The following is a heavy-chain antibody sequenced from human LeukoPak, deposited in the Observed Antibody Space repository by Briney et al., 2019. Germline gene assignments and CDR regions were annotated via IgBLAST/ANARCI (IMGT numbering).Heavy chain of an antibody. J-gene: IGHJ5*02. D-gene: IGHD4-17*01. V-gene: IGHV4-39*07. CDR1: GDSISINGYY. Sequence: SETLSLTCTVSGDSISINGYYWGWIRQTPGKGLEWIGSIYYRGTTYFNPSLKSRVTISVDTSKNQFSLKLSSVTAADTAVYYCAREDDYGDYGGWFDPWGQGTLVTVSS. CDR3: AREDDYGDYGGWFDP. CDR2: IYYRGTT.